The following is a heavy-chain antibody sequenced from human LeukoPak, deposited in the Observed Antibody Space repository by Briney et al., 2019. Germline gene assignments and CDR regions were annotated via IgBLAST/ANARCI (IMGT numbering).Heavy chain of an antibody. V-gene: IGHV5-51*01. CDR2: IYPDDSQT. Sequence: GESLKISCKGSGYYFNNYWITWVRQMPGKGLEWMGIIYPDDSQTRYSPSFQGQVTISADKSISTAYLQWSSLKASDTAMYYCARWDSSSWSDYWGQGTLVTVSS. J-gene: IGHJ4*02. D-gene: IGHD6-13*01. CDR1: GYYFNNYW. CDR3: ARWDSSSWSDY.